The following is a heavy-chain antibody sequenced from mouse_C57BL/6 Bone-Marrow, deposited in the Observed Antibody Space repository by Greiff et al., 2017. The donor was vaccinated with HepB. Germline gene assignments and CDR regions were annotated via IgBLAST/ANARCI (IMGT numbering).Heavy chain of an antibody. CDR2: INYDGSST. CDR1: GFTFSDYY. D-gene: IGHD1-1*01. CDR3: ARYYYGSSYFDY. V-gene: IGHV5-16*01. Sequence: DVHLVESEGGLVQPGSSMKLSCTASGFTFSDYYMAWVRQVPEKGLEWVANINYDGSSTYYLDSLKSRFIISRDNAKNILYLQMSSLKSEDTATYYCARYYYGSSYFDYWGQGTTLTVSS. J-gene: IGHJ2*01.